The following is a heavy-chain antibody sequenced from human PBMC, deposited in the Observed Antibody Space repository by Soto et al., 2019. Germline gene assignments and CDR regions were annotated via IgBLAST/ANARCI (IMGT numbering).Heavy chain of an antibody. Sequence: SETLSLTCAVSGGSISSGGYSWSWIRQPPGKGLEWIGYIYHSGSTYYNPSLKSRVTISVDRSKNQFSLKLSSVTAADTAVYYCARSKNLAVAGFFAYWGQGTLVTVSS. V-gene: IGHV4-30-2*01. CDR3: ARSKNLAVAGFFAY. J-gene: IGHJ4*02. CDR1: GGSISSGGYS. CDR2: IYHSGST. D-gene: IGHD6-19*01.